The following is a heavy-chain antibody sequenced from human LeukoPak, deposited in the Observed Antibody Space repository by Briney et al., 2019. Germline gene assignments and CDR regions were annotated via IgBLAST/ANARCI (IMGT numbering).Heavy chain of an antibody. V-gene: IGHV1-18*01. Sequence: GASVNVSVKSSVYTFTTYEIIWVRQAPGQGREGRGWINTRNGNANYAHQLQGRVTMTTDTSTSTSYMELASLRFDDTAIYYCARNHLGLGLWGQGTLVTVSS. CDR1: VYTFTTYE. CDR3: ARNHLGLGL. D-gene: IGHD3-16*01. CDR2: INTRNGNA. J-gene: IGHJ4*02.